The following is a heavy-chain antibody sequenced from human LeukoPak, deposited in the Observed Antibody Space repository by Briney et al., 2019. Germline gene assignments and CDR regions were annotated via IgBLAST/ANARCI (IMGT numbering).Heavy chain of an antibody. Sequence: SETLSLTCAVYGGSFSGYYWSWIRQPPGKGLEWIGEINHSGSTNYNPSLKSRVTISVDTSKNQFSLKLSSVTAADTAVYYCARGFHNDYYYYGMDVWGQGITVTVSS. CDR3: ARGFHNDYYYYGMDV. CDR1: GGSFSGYY. J-gene: IGHJ6*02. V-gene: IGHV4-34*01. D-gene: IGHD1-1*01. CDR2: INHSGST.